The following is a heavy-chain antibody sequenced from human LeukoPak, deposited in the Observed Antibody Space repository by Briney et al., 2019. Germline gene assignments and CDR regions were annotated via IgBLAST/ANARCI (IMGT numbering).Heavy chain of an antibody. CDR1: GYSFTSYW. CDR3: ARQILEIPCYGMDV. Sequence: GESLKISCKGSGYSFTSYWISWVRQMPGKGLEWMGTIDPSDSYSNYSPSFQGHVTISADKSISTAYLQWSSLKASDTAMYYCARQILEIPCYGMDVWGQGTTVTVSS. J-gene: IGHJ6*02. CDR2: IDPSDSYS. V-gene: IGHV5-10-1*01. D-gene: IGHD3-3*01.